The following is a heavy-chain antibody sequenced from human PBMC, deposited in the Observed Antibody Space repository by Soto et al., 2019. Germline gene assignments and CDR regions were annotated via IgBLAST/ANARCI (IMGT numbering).Heavy chain of an antibody. CDR3: ARALVVVVAATRTDAFDI. J-gene: IGHJ3*02. V-gene: IGHV1-46*03. CDR2: INANSGST. D-gene: IGHD2-15*01. Sequence: ASVKVSCKASGYTFTSYGISWVRQAPGQGLEWMGIINANSGSTNYAQKFQGRVTMTRDTSTSTVYMELSSLRSEDTAVYYCARALVVVVAATRTDAFDIWGQGTMVNVSS. CDR1: GYTFTSYG.